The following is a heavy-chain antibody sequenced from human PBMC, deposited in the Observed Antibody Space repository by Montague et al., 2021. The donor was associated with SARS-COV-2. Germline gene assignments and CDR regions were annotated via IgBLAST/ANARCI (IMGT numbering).Heavy chain of an antibody. CDR3: AGGPAATYSYSMDV. CDR2: IYTSGST. V-gene: IGHV4-61*02. D-gene: IGHD2-15*01. J-gene: IGHJ6*02. CDR1: GGSISSGSYY. Sequence: TLSLTCTVSGGSISSGSYYWSWIRQPAGKGLEWIGRIYTSGSTNYNPSLKSRVTISVDTSKNPFSLKLSSVTAADTAVYYCAGGPAATYSYSMDVWGQGTTVTVSS.